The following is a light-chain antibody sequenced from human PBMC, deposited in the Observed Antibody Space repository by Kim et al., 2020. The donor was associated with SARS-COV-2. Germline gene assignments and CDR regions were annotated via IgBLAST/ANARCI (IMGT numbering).Light chain of an antibody. Sequence: QAWLTQPPSVSKDLRQTATLTCTGNSNNVGNRGAAWLQQHQGHPPKFLSYRNNNRTSGISERFSASRSGDVASLTITGLQAEDEADYYCSAWDSSLRAWVFGGGTKVTVL. V-gene: IGLV10-54*04. CDR2: RNN. J-gene: IGLJ3*02. CDR1: SNNVGNRG. CDR3: SAWDSSLRAWV.